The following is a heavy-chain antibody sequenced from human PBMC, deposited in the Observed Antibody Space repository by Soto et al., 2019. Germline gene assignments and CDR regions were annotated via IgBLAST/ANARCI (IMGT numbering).Heavy chain of an antibody. V-gene: IGHV4-39*01. Sequence: SEILSLTCTVSGDSLSIGSYYWGWIRQPPGRGLEWVGSIYDSWSTYYNPSLKSRVTMSVDTSKNQFSLRLSSVAATDTAVYYCARQRFERVSWFDPWGQGTLVTVSS. CDR2: IYDSWST. J-gene: IGHJ5*02. CDR3: ARQRFERVSWFDP. CDR1: GDSLSIGSYY. D-gene: IGHD3-10*01.